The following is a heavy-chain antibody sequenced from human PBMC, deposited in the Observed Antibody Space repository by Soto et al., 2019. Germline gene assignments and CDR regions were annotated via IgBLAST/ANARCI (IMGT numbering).Heavy chain of an antibody. CDR2: IYYSGST. CDR1: GGSISSSAYY. V-gene: IGHV4-39*01. Sequence: SETLSLTCTVSGGSISSSAYYWGWIRQPPGKGLEWIGSIYYSGSTYYNPSLKSRVTISVDTSKSQLSLQLSSVTAADTAVYYCARRPSFGSYYFAYWGQGALVPVSS. CDR3: ARRPSFGSYYFAY. J-gene: IGHJ4*02. D-gene: IGHD3-10*01.